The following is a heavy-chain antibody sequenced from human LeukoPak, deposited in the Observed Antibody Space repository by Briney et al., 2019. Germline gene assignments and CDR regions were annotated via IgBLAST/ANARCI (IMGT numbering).Heavy chain of an antibody. D-gene: IGHD7-27*01. CDR1: GFTFSTYS. CDR3: ARDHRWGFDY. V-gene: IGHV3-48*01. Sequence: GGSPRLSCAVSGFTFSTYSVNWVRQAPGKGLEWVSYIRSSSSTIWYADSVKGRFTISSDNAKSSLYLEMNSLRAEDTAVYFCARDHRWGFDYWGQGTLVTVSS. J-gene: IGHJ4*02. CDR2: IRSSSSTI.